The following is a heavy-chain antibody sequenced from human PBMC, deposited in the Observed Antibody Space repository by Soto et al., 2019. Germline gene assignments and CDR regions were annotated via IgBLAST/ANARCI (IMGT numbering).Heavy chain of an antibody. CDR1: GFTFSRSD. CDR3: SRHGGGRRMVFYGMDV. V-gene: IGHV3-73*01. Sequence: PGGSLRLSCSASGFTFSRSDLHWVRQAPGKGLEWVGRVRSKIHNYATSFADSVRGRFTISRNDSDNTVSLEMSGLKSEDTALYSCSRHGGGRRMVFYGMDVRGQGPTVTVSS. CDR2: VRSKIHNYAT. D-gene: IGHD2-8*01. J-gene: IGHJ6*02.